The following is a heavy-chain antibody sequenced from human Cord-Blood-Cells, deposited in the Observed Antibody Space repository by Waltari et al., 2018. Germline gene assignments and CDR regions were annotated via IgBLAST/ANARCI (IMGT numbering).Heavy chain of an antibody. CDR3: ARTSTLPHIVGATTLDY. CDR1: GYTFTSYA. CDR2: INAGNGNT. D-gene: IGHD1-26*01. Sequence: QVQLVQSGAEVKKPGASVKVSCKASGYTFTSYAMHWVRQAPGQRLEWMGWINAGNGNTKYSQKFQGRVTITRDTSASTAYMELSSLRSEDTAVYYCARTSTLPHIVGATTLDYWGQRTLVTVSS. J-gene: IGHJ4*02. V-gene: IGHV1-3*01.